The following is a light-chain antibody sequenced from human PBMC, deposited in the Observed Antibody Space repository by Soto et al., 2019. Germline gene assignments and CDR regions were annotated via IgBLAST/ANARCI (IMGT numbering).Light chain of an antibody. CDR1: SSNIGAGYG. CDR2: GNS. CDR3: QSYDSSLSAPYV. Sequence: QSVLTQPPSVSGAPGQRVTISCTGSSSNIGAGYGVYWYQHLPGTAPKLLIYGNSNRPSGVPDRFSGSKSGPSASLAITGLQAEDEADYYCQSYDSSLSAPYVFGTGTKVTVL. V-gene: IGLV1-40*01. J-gene: IGLJ1*01.